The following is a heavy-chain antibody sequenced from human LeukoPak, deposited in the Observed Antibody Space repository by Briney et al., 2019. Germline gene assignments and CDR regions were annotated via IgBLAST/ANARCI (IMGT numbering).Heavy chain of an antibody. J-gene: IGHJ4*02. D-gene: IGHD3-16*02. CDR1: GGSISSYY. CDR3: ARHDYVWGSYRQRIDY. V-gene: IGHV4-59*01. CDR2: IYYSGST. Sequence: SETLSLTCTVSGGSISSYYWSWIRQPPGKGLEWIGYIYYSGSTNYNPSLKSRVTISVDTSKNQFSLKLSSVTAADTAVYYCARHDYVWGSYRQRIDYWGQGTLVTVSS.